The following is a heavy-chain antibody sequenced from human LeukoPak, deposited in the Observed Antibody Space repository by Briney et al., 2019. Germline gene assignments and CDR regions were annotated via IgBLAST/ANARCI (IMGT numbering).Heavy chain of an antibody. Sequence: PGGSLRLSCTDPGLSFSSCGMYWLRQRPGKGLEWVAVISYDGSHKDYADAVKGRFTISRDDSKNTLSLQMNSLRAEDTAVYYCAKDPGVAGIGTPDYWGQGTLVTVSS. J-gene: IGHJ4*02. CDR3: AKDPGVAGIGTPDY. V-gene: IGHV3-30*18. CDR1: GLSFSSCG. D-gene: IGHD6-19*01. CDR2: ISYDGSHK.